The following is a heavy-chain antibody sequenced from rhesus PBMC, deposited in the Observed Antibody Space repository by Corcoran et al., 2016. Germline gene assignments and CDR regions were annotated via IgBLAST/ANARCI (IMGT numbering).Heavy chain of an antibody. J-gene: IGHJ4*01. V-gene: IGHV5-20*01. CDR1: GYSFTSYW. D-gene: IGHD3-34*01. CDR3: AKGGWGDLFDY. Sequence: EVQLVQSGAEVKRPGESLKISCKTSGYSFTSYWISWVRQMPGKGLEWMGAIDPSDSYTRYNPPFQDQVTISAYKSISTAYLQWSRLKASDTATYYCAKGGWGDLFDYWGQGVLVTVSS. CDR2: IDPSDSYT.